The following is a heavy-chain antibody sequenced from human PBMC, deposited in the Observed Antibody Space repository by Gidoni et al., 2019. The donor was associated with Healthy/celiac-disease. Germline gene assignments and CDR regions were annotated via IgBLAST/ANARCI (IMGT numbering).Heavy chain of an antibody. CDR1: GGSISSGSYY. J-gene: IGHJ4*02. D-gene: IGHD3-10*01. CDR3: ARYAASLLRPRFYYFDY. Sequence: QVQLQESGPGLVKPSQTLSLTCTVSGGSISSGSYYWSWIRQPAGKGLEWIGRIYTSGSTNYNPSLKSRVTISVDTSKNQFSLKLSSVTAADTAVYYCARYAASLLRPRFYYFDYWGQGTLVTVSS. CDR2: IYTSGST. V-gene: IGHV4-61*02.